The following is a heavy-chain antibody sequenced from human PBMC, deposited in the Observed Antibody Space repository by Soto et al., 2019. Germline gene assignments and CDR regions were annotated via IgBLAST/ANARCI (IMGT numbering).Heavy chain of an antibody. J-gene: IGHJ4*02. D-gene: IGHD6-19*01. CDR1: GFTFSDHA. CDR2: TSNNGDRT. V-gene: IGHV3-23*01. CDR3: ARPPLYSNGGYFDS. Sequence: PGGSLRLSCAVSGFTFSDHAMAWVRQAPGKGLEWVATTSNNGDRTFYADSVRGRFTVSRDRSNNTLYLQMNSLRAEDTAVYFCARPPLYSNGGYFDSWGQGTLVTVS.